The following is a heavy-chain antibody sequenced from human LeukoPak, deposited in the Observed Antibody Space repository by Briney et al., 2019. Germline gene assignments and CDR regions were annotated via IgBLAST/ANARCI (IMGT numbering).Heavy chain of an antibody. CDR2: INPSGGST. V-gene: IGHV1-46*01. D-gene: IGHD5-18*01. J-gene: IGHJ4*02. CDR1: GYTFTSYY. Sequence: ASVKVSCKASGYTFTSYYMHWVRQAHGRGLEWMGRINPSGGSTSYAQKFQGRVTMTRDMSTSTVYMELSSLRSEDTAVYYCARVDTAMVAGGGDYWGQGTLVTSPQ. CDR3: ARVDTAMVAGGGDY.